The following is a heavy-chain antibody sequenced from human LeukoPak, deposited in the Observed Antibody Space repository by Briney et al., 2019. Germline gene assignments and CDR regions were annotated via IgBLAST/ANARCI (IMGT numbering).Heavy chain of an antibody. J-gene: IGHJ4*02. CDR3: ASQDVYYDSSGYLDY. Sequence: SETLSLTCTVSGVSISSGTNYWSWIRQPAGKGLEWIGRIYSSGSTNYNPSLKSRVTMSLDTSKNQFSLKLSSVTAADTAVYYCASQDVYYDSSGYLDYWGQGTLVTVSS. V-gene: IGHV4-61*02. D-gene: IGHD3-22*01. CDR1: GVSISSGTNY. CDR2: IYSSGST.